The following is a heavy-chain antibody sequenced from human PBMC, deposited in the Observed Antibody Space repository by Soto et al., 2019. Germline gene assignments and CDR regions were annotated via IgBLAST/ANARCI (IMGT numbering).Heavy chain of an antibody. CDR3: ARDHDLLRSYDFWSGYFRGPYYFDY. D-gene: IGHD3-3*01. V-gene: IGHV1-3*01. CDR2: INAGNGNT. Sequence: RASVKVSCKASGYTFTSYAMHWVRQAPGQRLEWMGWINAGNGNTKYSQKFQGRVTITRDTSASTAYMELSSLRSEDTAVYYCARDHDLLRSYDFWSGYFRGPYYFDYWGQGTLVTSPQ. CDR1: GYTFTSYA. J-gene: IGHJ4*02.